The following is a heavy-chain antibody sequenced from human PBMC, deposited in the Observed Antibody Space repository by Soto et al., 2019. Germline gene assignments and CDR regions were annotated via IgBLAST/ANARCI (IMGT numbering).Heavy chain of an antibody. CDR3: ARMMGATLVDF. J-gene: IGHJ4*02. CDR1: GASISSTTNW. D-gene: IGHD1-26*01. CDR2: IYHSGST. V-gene: IGHV4-4*02. Sequence: QVHLQESGPGLVRPSGTLSLTCAVSGASISSTTNWWSWVRQPPGKGLEWIGEIYHSGSTNYNPSLKSRVTSSVXKSTNQFSLELTSVTAADTAVYYCARMMGATLVDFWGQGTLVIVSS.